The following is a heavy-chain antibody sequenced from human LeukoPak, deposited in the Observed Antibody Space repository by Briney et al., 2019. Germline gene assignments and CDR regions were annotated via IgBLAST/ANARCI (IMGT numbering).Heavy chain of an antibody. J-gene: IGHJ4*02. D-gene: IGHD4-11*01. Sequence: PGRSLRLSCAASKFTFSHYGMHWVRQAPGKGLEWVAVIWNDGSSQYYADSVKGRFTASRDNSQKTLYLQMNGLRPEDTAVYYCAKDAERGFDYSNSLDKWGQGTLVTVSS. CDR1: KFTFSHYG. CDR2: IWNDGSSQ. V-gene: IGHV3-33*06. CDR3: AKDAERGFDYSNSLDK.